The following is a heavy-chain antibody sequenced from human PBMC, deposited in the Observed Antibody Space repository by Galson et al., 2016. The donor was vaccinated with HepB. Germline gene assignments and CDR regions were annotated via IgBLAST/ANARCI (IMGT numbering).Heavy chain of an antibody. CDR2: IWYDGSNN. Sequence: SLRLSCAASGFTFSHYAMHWVRQAPGKGLEWVAVIWYDGSNNYYADSAKGRFTISRDNSKNTLYLQMDSLRAEDTALYYCAREQRDTGHYGEVDCWGQGTLVTVSS. CDR1: GFTFSHYA. D-gene: IGHD4-17*01. J-gene: IGHJ4*02. CDR3: AREQRDTGHYGEVDC. V-gene: IGHV3-33*01.